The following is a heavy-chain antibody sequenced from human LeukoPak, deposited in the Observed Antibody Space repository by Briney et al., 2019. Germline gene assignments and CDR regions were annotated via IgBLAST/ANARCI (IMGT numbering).Heavy chain of an antibody. Sequence: PGGSLRLSCAGSGFAFSSYGLSWVRQAPGKGLEWVAFIRFDGSNKYYADSVKGRFTIPRDNSKNTLLLQMNSLRAEDTAVYFCAKDGLPAAGGVLRPGINYWYFDLGGRGTLVTVSS. D-gene: IGHD6-13*01. CDR3: AKDGLPAAGGVLRPGINYWYFDL. J-gene: IGHJ2*01. V-gene: IGHV3-30*02. CDR2: IRFDGSNK. CDR1: GFAFSSYG.